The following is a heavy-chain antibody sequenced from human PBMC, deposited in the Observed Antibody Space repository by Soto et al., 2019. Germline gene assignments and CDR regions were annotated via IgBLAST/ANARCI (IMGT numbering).Heavy chain of an antibody. CDR1: GFSFAVYW. D-gene: IGHD6-6*01. V-gene: IGHV5-51*01. CDR3: ARSRSSSYYVEDAFDI. J-gene: IGHJ3*02. Sequence: PGESLKISCKASGFSFAVYWIAWVRQMPGKGLEWMGIIYPGDSDSRYSPSFQGQVTISADKSISTAYLQWSSLKASDTAMYYCARSRSSSYYVEDAFDIWGQGTMVTVSS. CDR2: IYPGDSDS.